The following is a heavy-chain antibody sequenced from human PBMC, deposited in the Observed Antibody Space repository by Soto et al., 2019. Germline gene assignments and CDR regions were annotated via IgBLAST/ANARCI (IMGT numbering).Heavy chain of an antibody. CDR3: ARSARHFTPDY. J-gene: IGHJ4*02. CDR1: GFTFSSYS. CDR2: ISSSSSYI. D-gene: IGHD3-9*01. Sequence: EVQLVESGGGLVKPGGSLRLSCAASGFTFSSYSMNWVRQAPGKGLEWVSSISSSSSYIYYADSVKGRFTISRDNAKNSLSLQMNSLRAEDTAVYYCARSARHFTPDYWGQGTLVTVSS. V-gene: IGHV3-21*01.